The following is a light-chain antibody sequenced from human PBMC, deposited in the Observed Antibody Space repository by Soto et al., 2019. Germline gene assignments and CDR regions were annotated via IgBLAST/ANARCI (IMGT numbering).Light chain of an antibody. J-gene: IGKJ2*01. CDR2: AAS. CDR1: QSISSY. V-gene: IGKV1-39*01. Sequence: DIQMTQSPSSLSASVGDRVTITCRASQSISSYLNWYQQKPGKAPKVLIYAASSLQSGVPSRFSGSGSGTDFTLTISSLQPEAFATYHYQKSYNTLYTFGQGTKLEMK. CDR3: QKSYNTLYT.